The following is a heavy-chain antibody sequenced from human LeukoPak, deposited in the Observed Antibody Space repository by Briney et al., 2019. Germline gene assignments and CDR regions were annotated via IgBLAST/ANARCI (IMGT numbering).Heavy chain of an antibody. CDR3: ARDPIAAAALGAFDI. J-gene: IGHJ3*02. CDR1: GGSISSYY. CDR2: IYYSGST. Sequence: PSETLSLTCTVSGGSISSYYWSWIRQPPGKGLEWIGYIYYSGSTNYNPSLKSRVTISVDTSKNQFSLKLSSVTAADTAVYYCARDPIAAAALGAFDIWGQGTMVTVSS. V-gene: IGHV4-59*01. D-gene: IGHD6-13*01.